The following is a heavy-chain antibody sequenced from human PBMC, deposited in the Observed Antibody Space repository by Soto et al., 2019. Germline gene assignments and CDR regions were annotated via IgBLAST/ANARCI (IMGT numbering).Heavy chain of an antibody. V-gene: IGHV1-18*01. J-gene: IGHJ4*02. CDR1: GYIFTNYG. Sequence: QVQLVQSGAEVRKPGASVNVSCKTSGYIFTNYGVAWVRQAPGQGLELVAWISGYNGYPKHTQKFQGRVTVTTDTTTRTGYMELRNLRSDDTAVYYGARASAGALYDFGGQGTRVTVSS. CDR2: ISGYNGYP. CDR3: ARASAGALYDF. D-gene: IGHD6-13*01.